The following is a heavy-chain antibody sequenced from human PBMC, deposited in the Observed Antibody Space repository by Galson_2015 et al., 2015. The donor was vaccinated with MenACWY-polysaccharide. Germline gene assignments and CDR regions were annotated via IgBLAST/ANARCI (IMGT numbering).Heavy chain of an antibody. J-gene: IGHJ6*03. CDR3: ARHRVGLDQYYYYMDV. V-gene: IGHV3-30-3*01. Sequence: SLRLSCAASGFTFSSYAMHWVRQAPGKGLEWVAVISYDGSNKYYADSVKGRFTISRDNSKNTLYLQMNSLRDEDTAVYYCARHRVGLDQYYYYMDVWGKGTTVTVSS. D-gene: IGHD3/OR15-3a*01. CDR1: GFTFSSYA. CDR2: ISYDGSNK.